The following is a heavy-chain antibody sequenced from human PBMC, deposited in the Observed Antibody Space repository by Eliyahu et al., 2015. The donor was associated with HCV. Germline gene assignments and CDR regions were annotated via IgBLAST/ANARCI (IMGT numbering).Heavy chain of an antibody. J-gene: IGHJ4*02. V-gene: IGHV3-23*04. CDR1: GFSFDXYA. Sequence: EVQLVESGGNLVQPGGSLRLSCAASGFSFDXYAMSWVRQAPGKGLEWIAVISDTGATTYYADSVKGRFTISRDNSNNTLYLQIHSLRGEDTAVYYCARDSYCMNECFWDYAGAAHWGQGTLVTVSS. D-gene: IGHD3/OR15-3a*01. CDR2: ISDTGATT. CDR3: ARDSYCMNECFWDYAGAAH.